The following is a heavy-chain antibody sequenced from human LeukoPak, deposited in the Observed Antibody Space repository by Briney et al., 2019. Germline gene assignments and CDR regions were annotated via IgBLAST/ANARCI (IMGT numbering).Heavy chain of an antibody. J-gene: IGHJ4*02. Sequence: GGSLRLSCAASGFTFDDYAMHRVRQAPGKGLEWVSGISWNSGSIGYADSVKGRFTISRDNAKNSLYLQMNSLRAEDTALYYCARDTVTEPLDYWGQGTLVTVSS. CDR1: GFTFDDYA. CDR2: ISWNSGSI. D-gene: IGHD4-11*01. V-gene: IGHV3-9*01. CDR3: ARDTVTEPLDY.